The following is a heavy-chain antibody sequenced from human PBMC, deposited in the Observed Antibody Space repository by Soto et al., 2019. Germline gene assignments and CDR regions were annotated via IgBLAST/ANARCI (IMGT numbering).Heavy chain of an antibody. J-gene: IGHJ5*02. CDR2: INHSGST. V-gene: IGHV4-34*01. CDR1: GGSFSGYY. D-gene: IGHD2-8*01. Sequence: SETLSLTCAVYGGSFSGYYWSWIRQPPGKGLEWIGEINHSGSTNYNPSLKSRVTISVDTSKNQFSLKLSSVTAADTAVYYCARAGCTNGVCYPNWFDPWGQGTLVTVSS. CDR3: ARAGCTNGVCYPNWFDP.